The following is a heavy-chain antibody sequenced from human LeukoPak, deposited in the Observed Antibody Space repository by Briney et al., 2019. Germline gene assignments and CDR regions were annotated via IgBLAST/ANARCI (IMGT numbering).Heavy chain of an antibody. D-gene: IGHD4-11*01. CDR1: GGSISSSSYY. J-gene: IGHJ5*02. Sequence: PSETLSLTCTVSGGSISSSSYYWGWIRQPPGKGLEWIGSIYYSGSTNYNPSLKSRVTISVDTSKNQFSLKLSSVTAADTAVYYCARRAYSDYGGVSVDPWGQGTLVTVSS. CDR3: ARRAYSDYGGVSVDP. CDR2: IYYSGST. V-gene: IGHV4-39*01.